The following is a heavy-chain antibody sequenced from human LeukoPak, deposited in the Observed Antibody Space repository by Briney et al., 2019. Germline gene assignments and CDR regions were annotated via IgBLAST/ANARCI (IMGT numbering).Heavy chain of an antibody. J-gene: IGHJ4*02. CDR2: ISAYNGNT. CDR1: GYTFTSYG. Sequence: ASVKVSCKASGYTFTSYGISWVRQAPGQGLEWMGWISAYNGNTNYAQKFQGRVTITADKSTSTAYMELSSLRSEDTAVYYCARGNGSSGYLFDYWGQGTLVTVSS. V-gene: IGHV1-18*01. D-gene: IGHD3-22*01. CDR3: ARGNGSSGYLFDY.